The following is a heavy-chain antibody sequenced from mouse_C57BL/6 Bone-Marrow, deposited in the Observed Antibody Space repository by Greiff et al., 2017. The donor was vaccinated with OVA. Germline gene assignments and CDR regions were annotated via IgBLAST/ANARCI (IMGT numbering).Heavy chain of an antibody. V-gene: IGHV1-64*01. CDR2: IHPNSGST. J-gene: IGHJ3*01. CDR3: ARSRLGGFAY. Sequence: QVQLKQPGAELVKPGASVKLSCKASGYTFTSYWMHWVKQRPGQGLEWIGMIHPNSGSTNYNEKFKSKATLTVDKSSSTAYMQLSSLTSEDSAVYYCARSRLGGFAYWGQGTLVTVSA. D-gene: IGHD2-10*02. CDR1: GYTFTSYW.